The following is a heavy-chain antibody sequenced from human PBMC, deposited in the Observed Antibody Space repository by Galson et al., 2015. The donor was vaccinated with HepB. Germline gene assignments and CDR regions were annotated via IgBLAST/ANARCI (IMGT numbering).Heavy chain of an antibody. CDR2: IIGNGGTA. J-gene: IGHJ3*02. Sequence: SLRLSCAASGFTFSNYAMTWVRQAPGKGLEWVPAIIGNGGTAYYADSVKGRFTISRDNSKNTLFLQMNSLRAEDTAVYSCARRCGGDCHDAYDIWGQGTMVTVSS. CDR3: ARRCGGDCHDAYDI. CDR1: GFTFSNYA. V-gene: IGHV3-23*01. D-gene: IGHD2-21*02.